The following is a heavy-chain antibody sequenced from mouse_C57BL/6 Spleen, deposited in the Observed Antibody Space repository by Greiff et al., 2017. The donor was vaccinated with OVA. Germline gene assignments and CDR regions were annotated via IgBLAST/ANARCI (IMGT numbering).Heavy chain of an antibody. Sequence: SGPVLVKPGASVKMSCKASGYTFTDYYMNWVKQSHGKSLEWIGVINPYNGGTSYNQKFKGKATLTVDKSSSTAYMELNSLTSEDSAVYYCARSLDYDWYFDVWGTGTTVTVSS. CDR2: INPYNGGT. CDR3: ARSLDYDWYFDV. D-gene: IGHD2-4*01. V-gene: IGHV1-19*01. J-gene: IGHJ1*03. CDR1: GYTFTDYY.